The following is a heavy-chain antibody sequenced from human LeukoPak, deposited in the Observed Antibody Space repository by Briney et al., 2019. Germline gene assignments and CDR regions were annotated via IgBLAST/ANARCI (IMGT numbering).Heavy chain of an antibody. CDR2: INHSGST. V-gene: IGHV4-34*01. J-gene: IGHJ4*02. CDR1: GGSFSGYN. CDR3: ARLKGVAARRAAIHY. D-gene: IGHD6-6*01. Sequence: SETLSLTCAVYGGSFSGYNWSWIRQPPGKGLEWIGEINHSGSTNYNPSLKSRVTISVDTSKNQFSLKLSSVTAADTAVYYCARLKGVAARRAAIHYWGQGTLVTVSS.